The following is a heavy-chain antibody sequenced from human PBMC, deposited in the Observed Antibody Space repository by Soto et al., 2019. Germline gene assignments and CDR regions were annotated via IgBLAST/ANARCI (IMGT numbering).Heavy chain of an antibody. J-gene: IGHJ4*02. CDR2: ISWNSGSI. CDR3: AKDIDPGGSSAQFDY. Sequence: GGSLRLSCAASGFTFDDYAMHWVRQAPGKGLEWVSGISWNSGSIGYADSVKGRFTISRDNAKNSLYLQMNSLRAEDTALYYCAKDIDPGGSSAQFDYWGQGTLVTVSS. D-gene: IGHD2-15*01. V-gene: IGHV3-9*01. CDR1: GFTFDDYA.